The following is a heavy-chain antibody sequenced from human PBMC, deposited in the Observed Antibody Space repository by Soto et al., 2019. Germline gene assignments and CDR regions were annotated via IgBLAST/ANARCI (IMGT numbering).Heavy chain of an antibody. J-gene: IGHJ6*02. CDR3: ARNSGSAEGYYFYGLHG. D-gene: IGHD3-10*01. Sequence: EVQLVESGGGLVQPGGSLRLSCAASGFTFRNYWMHWVRQAPGKGLVWVSRVNSDGDTTYYADSVKGRFTISRDNAKNPLHLQITILGAEDTAVYYCARNSGSAEGYYFYGLHGWGQWTTVT. CDR1: GFTFRNYW. V-gene: IGHV3-74*01. CDR2: VNSDGDTT.